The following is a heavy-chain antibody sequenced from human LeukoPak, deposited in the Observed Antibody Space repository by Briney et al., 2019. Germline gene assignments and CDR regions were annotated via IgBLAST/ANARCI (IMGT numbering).Heavy chain of an antibody. D-gene: IGHD6-19*01. CDR2: IYYSETA. Sequence: PSETLSLTCTVSGGSITSSNYYWGWIRQPPGKGLEWIGNIYYSETAYYNPSLKSRVSMSVDTSKNQFSLNLISVSAADTAVYYCARVARLDYSSGWYDYWGQGTLVTVSS. CDR3: ARVARLDYSSGWYDY. J-gene: IGHJ4*02. V-gene: IGHV4-39*07. CDR1: GGSITSSNYY.